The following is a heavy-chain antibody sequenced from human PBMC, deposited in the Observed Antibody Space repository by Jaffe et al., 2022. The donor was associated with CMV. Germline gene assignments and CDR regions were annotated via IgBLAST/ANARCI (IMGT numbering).Heavy chain of an antibody. Sequence: EVQLVESGGGLVQPGGSLRLSCAASGFTFSDYEMNWVRQAPGKGLEWLSYINGDSTTIYYADSVKGRFTSSRDNAKNSLYLQMNSLRAEDTAIYYCARTTGWYNGHWGQGTLVTVSS. V-gene: IGHV3-48*03. CDR1: GFTFSDYE. CDR3: ARTTGWYNGH. J-gene: IGHJ4*02. D-gene: IGHD6-19*01. CDR2: INGDSTTI.